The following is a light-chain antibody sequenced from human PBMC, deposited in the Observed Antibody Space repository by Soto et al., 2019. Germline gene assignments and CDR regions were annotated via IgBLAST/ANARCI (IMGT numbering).Light chain of an antibody. CDR3: SSYTSSSTRVV. CDR2: EVS. V-gene: IGLV2-14*01. J-gene: IGLJ2*01. Sequence: QSALTQPASVSGSPGQSITISCTGTSSDVGGYNYVSWYQQHPGKAPKLMIYEVSNRPSGVSNRFSGSKSGNTVSLTISGLQAEDEADYYCSSYTSSSTRVVFGGGTKVTVL. CDR1: SSDVGGYNY.